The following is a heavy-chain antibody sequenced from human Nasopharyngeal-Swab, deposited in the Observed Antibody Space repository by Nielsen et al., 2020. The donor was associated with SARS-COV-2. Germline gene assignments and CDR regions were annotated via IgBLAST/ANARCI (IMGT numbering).Heavy chain of an antibody. V-gene: IGHV5-51*01. Sequence: GESLKISCKGSGYTFSTYWIVWLRQTPGKGLQWLGLIYPDDSDTRNSPSFQGQVTMSADKSISTAYLQWSSLKASDTAIYYCARRHSKDGHEWANGMDVWGQGTTVTVSS. CDR2: IYPDDSDT. CDR3: ARRHSKDGHEWANGMDV. J-gene: IGHJ6*02. D-gene: IGHD5-24*01. CDR1: GYTFSTYW.